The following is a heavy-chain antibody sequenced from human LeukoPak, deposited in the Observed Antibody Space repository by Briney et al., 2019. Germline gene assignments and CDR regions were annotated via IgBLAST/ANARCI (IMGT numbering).Heavy chain of an antibody. CDR3: GRCPTATSTAVAGPVDY. CDR1: GYTFTGYY. CDR2: INPNSGGT. V-gene: IGHV1-2*02. J-gene: IGHJ4*02. Sequence: GASVTVSCKSSGYTFTGYYMHWVRQAAGQGVEWMGWINPNSGGTNYAQKFQGRVTMTRDTSISTAYMELSSLTSDDTAVYFCGRCPTATSTAVAGPVDYWGQGTLVTVS. D-gene: IGHD6-19*01.